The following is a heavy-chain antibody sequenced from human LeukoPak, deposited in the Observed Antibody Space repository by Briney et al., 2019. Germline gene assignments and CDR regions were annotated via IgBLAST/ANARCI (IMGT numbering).Heavy chain of an antibody. CDR2: ISSSGSTI. CDR3: AELGTTTMGGV. D-gene: IGHD2/OR15-2a*01. Sequence: QTGGSLRLSCAASGFTFSSYERNWVRQAPGKGRECVSYISSSGSTIYYADSVKGRFTISRDNAKNSLYLQMNSLRAEHTAVYYCAELGTTTMGGVSGKGTTVTISS. CDR1: GFTFSSYE. V-gene: IGHV3-48*03. J-gene: IGHJ6*04.